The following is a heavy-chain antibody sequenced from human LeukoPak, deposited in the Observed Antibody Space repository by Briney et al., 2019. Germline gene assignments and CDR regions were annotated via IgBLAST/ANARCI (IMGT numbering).Heavy chain of an antibody. CDR2: ISRSGDST. V-gene: IGHV3-23*01. Sequence: PGRSLSLSCAAPGFTFSNYAMSWVRQAPGRGPEWVSAISRSGDSTYYADSVRGRFTISRDNSKNTLYLQMNSLRAEDTAVYYCAKDHSWAPGSSNAYLGQGTLFTVSS. D-gene: IGHD2-8*01. J-gene: IGHJ4*02. CDR3: AKDHSWAPGSSNAY. CDR1: GFTFSNYA.